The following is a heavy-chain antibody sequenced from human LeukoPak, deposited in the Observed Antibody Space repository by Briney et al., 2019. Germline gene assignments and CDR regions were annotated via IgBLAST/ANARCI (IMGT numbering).Heavy chain of an antibody. Sequence: GASVKVSCKASGYTFTSYGISWVRQAPGQGLEWMGWISAYNGNTNYAQKLQGRVTMTTDTSTSTAYMELRSLRSDDTAVYYCARAGEYSSSWYGPYYYYYMDVWGKGTTVTVSS. V-gene: IGHV1-18*01. CDR1: GYTFTSYG. CDR3: ARAGEYSSSWYGPYYYYYMDV. CDR2: ISAYNGNT. J-gene: IGHJ6*03. D-gene: IGHD6-13*01.